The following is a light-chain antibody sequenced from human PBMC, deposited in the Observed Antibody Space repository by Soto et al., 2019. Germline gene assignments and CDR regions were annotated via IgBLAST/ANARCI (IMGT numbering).Light chain of an antibody. CDR2: DVS. CDR1: SSDVGGYNY. Sequence: QSVLTQPASVSGSPGQSITISCTGTSSDVGGYNYVSWYQQHPGKAPKLMIYDVSNRPSGVSNRFSGSKSGNTASLTISGLQAEDEAGYYCSSYTSSSTRVFGTGTKVTVL. CDR3: SSYTSSSTRV. J-gene: IGLJ1*01. V-gene: IGLV2-14*01.